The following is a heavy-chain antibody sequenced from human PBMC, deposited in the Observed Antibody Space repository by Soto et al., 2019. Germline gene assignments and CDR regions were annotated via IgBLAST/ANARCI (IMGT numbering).Heavy chain of an antibody. J-gene: IGHJ6*02. Sequence: GGSLRLSCAASGFTFSSYAMSWVRQAPGKGPEWVSAISGSGGSTYYADSVKGRFTISRDNSKNTLYLQMNSLRAEDTAVYYCAKDLYYYDSSGYYYYYGMDAWGQGTTVTVSS. CDR3: AKDLYYYDSSGYYYYYGMDA. CDR1: GFTFSSYA. V-gene: IGHV3-23*01. D-gene: IGHD3-22*01. CDR2: ISGSGGST.